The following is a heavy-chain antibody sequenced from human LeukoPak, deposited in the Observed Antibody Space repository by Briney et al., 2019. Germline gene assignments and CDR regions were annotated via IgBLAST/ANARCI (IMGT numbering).Heavy chain of an antibody. CDR2: INSDGSST. D-gene: IGHD2-15*01. J-gene: IGHJ3*02. CDR1: GFTFGSYW. Sequence: PGGSLRLSCAASGFTFGSYWMHWVRQAPGKGLVWVSRINSDGSSTSYADSVKGRFTISRDNAKNTLYLQMNSLRAEDTAVYYCARAQGSSAFDIWGQGTMVTVSS. V-gene: IGHV3-74*01. CDR3: ARAQGSSAFDI.